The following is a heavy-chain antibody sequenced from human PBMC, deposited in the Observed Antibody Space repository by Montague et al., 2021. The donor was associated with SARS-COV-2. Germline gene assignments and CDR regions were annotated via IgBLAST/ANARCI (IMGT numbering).Heavy chain of an antibody. CDR2: IFYSGNS. J-gene: IGHJ4*02. D-gene: IGHD6-13*01. CDR1: GGSISSSNYY. CDR3: AGQQAAGRVAYFDY. V-gene: IGHV4-39*01. Sequence: SETLSLTCTVSGGSISSSNYYWAWIRQPPGKGLEWIGNIFYSGNSYYNPSLKSRVTISIDTSKNQFSLKVSSLTAADTAVFYCAGQQAAGRVAYFDYWGQGTLVTVSS.